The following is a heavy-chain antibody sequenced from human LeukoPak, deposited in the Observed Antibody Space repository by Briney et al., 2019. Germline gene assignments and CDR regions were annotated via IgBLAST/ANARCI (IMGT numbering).Heavy chain of an antibody. D-gene: IGHD3-3*01. V-gene: IGHV3-7*01. Sequence: PGGSLRLSCAASGFTFSSYWMSWVRQAPGKGLEWVANIKQDGSEKYYVDSVKGRFTISRDNAKNSLYLQMNSLRAEDTVVYYCARVTKQDAFDIWGQGTMVTVSS. CDR1: GFTFSSYW. CDR3: ARVTKQDAFDI. CDR2: IKQDGSEK. J-gene: IGHJ3*02.